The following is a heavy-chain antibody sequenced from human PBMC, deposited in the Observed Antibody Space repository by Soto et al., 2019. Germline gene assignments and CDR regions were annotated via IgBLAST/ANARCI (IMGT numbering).Heavy chain of an antibody. Sequence: EVQLVESGGGLVQPGGSLRLSCAAAGFTISDYYMDWVRQAPGMGLEWVARTRYKVNSYTTEYAASVKGRFTIARDGSENSVYLQMNSRKTEDTAVYYCAGGGRTDWRYFDPWGQGTLVTVSS. CDR1: GFTISDYY. CDR2: TRYKVNSYTT. J-gene: IGHJ4*02. V-gene: IGHV3-72*01. CDR3: AGGGRTDWRYFDP. D-gene: IGHD1-1*01.